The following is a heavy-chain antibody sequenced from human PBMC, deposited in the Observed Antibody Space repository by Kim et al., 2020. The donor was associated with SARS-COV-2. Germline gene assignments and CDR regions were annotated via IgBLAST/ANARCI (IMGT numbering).Heavy chain of an antibody. V-gene: IGHV3-30*01. CDR3: ARDIEGFFDY. CDR2: NK. Sequence: NKYPADPVKGRFIISRDTSKNTLYLQMNSLKSEDTAFYYCARDIEGFFDYWGQGTLVTVSS. J-gene: IGHJ4*02. D-gene: IGHD3-16*02.